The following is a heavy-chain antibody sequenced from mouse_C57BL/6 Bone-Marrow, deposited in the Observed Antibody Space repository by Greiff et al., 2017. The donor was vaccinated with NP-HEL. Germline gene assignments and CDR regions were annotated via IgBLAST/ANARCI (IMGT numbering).Heavy chain of an antibody. CDR2: IYPRSGNT. V-gene: IGHV1-81*01. CDR3: ARMGPLYYGSTYWYFDV. CDR1: GYTFTSYG. D-gene: IGHD1-1*01. J-gene: IGHJ1*03. Sequence: QVQLQQSGAELARPGASVKLSCKASGYTFTSYGISWVKQSTGQGLEWIGEIYPRSGNTYYNEKFKGKATLTADKSSSTAYMELRSLTSEDSAVYFCARMGPLYYGSTYWYFDVWGTGTTVTVSS.